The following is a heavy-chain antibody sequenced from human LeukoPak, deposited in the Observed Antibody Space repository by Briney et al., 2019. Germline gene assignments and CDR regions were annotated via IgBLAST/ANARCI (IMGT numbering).Heavy chain of an antibody. J-gene: IGHJ4*02. CDR1: GGSISSYY. D-gene: IGHD2-15*01. CDR2: IYYSGST. Sequence: SETLSLTCTAPGGSISSYYWSWIRQPPGKGLEWSGYIYYSGSTNYNPSLKSRVTISVDTSKNQFSLKLSSVAAADTAVYYCARRRSLGGRPYFDYWGQGTLVTVSS. V-gene: IGHV4-59*01. CDR3: ARRRSLGGRPYFDY.